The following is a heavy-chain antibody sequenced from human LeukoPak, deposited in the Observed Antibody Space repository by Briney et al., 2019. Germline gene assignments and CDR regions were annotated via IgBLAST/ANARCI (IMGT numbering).Heavy chain of an antibody. V-gene: IGHV3-11*05. CDR1: GFTFRDYY. Sequence: GGSLRLSCAASGFTFRDYYMSWIRQAPGKGLEWVSYISSSGSYTKKADSVEGRFTISRHNSKNTLYLQMNSLRAEDTAVYYCARAAGSGYTNFDYWGQGTLVTVSS. J-gene: IGHJ4*02. CDR2: ISSSGSYT. CDR3: ARAAGSGYTNFDY. D-gene: IGHD3-22*01.